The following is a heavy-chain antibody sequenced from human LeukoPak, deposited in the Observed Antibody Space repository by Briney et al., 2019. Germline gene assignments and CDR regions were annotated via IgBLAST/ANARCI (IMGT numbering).Heavy chain of an antibody. D-gene: IGHD4-11*01. J-gene: IGHJ4*02. CDR2: IYSGGET. Sequence: SETLSLTCTVSGGSISSSSYYWGWIRQPPGKGLEWIGSIYSGGETHYNPSLNSRVTIFLDTSKNRFSLNLISVTATDTAVYYCVRDYSNFVQGDWGQGTLVTVSS. CDR3: VRDYSNFVQGD. CDR1: GGSISSSSYY. V-gene: IGHV4-39*02.